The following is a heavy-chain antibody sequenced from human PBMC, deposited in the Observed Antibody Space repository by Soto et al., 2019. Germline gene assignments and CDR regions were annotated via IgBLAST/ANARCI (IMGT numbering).Heavy chain of an antibody. J-gene: IGHJ4*02. CDR2: ISWDGGST. V-gene: IGHV3-43D*04. D-gene: IGHD2-21*01. CDR3: AKDRGLTDVLDY. Sequence: EVQLVESGGVVVQPGGSLRLSCAASGFTFDDYAMHWVRQAPGKGLEWVSLISWDGGSTYYADSVKGRFTISRDNSKNALYLQMNSLRAEDTALYYCAKDRGLTDVLDYWGQGTLVTVSS. CDR1: GFTFDDYA.